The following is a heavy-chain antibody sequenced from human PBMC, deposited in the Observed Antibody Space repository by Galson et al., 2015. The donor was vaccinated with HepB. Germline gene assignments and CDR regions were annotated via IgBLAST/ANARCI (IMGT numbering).Heavy chain of an antibody. Sequence: SETLSLTCAVSGGSISSSNCWNWVRQPPGKGLEWIGEIYPSGSANYNPSLKSRVTISIDKSKNQFSLKLSSVTAADTAVYYCARSETTHWYFDLWGRGTLVTVSS. D-gene: IGHD4-11*01. V-gene: IGHV4-4*02. CDR3: ARSETTHWYFDL. CDR1: GGSISSSNC. CDR2: IYPSGSA. J-gene: IGHJ2*01.